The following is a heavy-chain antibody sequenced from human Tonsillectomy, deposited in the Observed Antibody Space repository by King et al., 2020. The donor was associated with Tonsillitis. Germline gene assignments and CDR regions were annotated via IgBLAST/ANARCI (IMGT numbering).Heavy chain of an antibody. CDR1: GFTFSSFA. CDR2: ISCSGGST. CDR3: AKGGSGWYGGLDY. V-gene: IGHV3-23*04. J-gene: IGHJ4*02. Sequence: DVQLVESGGGVVQPGGSLRLSCAASGFTFSSFAMNWVRQAPGKGLEWVSTISCSGGSTYYADSVKGRFTISRDNSKNTLYLQMDSLRAEDTAVYYCAKGGSGWYGGLDYWGQGTLVTVSS. D-gene: IGHD6-19*01.